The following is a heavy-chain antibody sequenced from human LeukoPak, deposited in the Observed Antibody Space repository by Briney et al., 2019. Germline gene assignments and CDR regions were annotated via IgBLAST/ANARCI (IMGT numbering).Heavy chain of an antibody. CDR3: AREGIAARSEAFEY. D-gene: IGHD6-6*01. CDR2: IGSSSSSI. J-gene: IGHJ4*02. CDR1: GFTFSSYS. Sequence: GSLRLSCAASGFTFSSYSMNWVRQAPGKGLAWVSSIGSSSSSIYYADSVKGRFTIYRDNAKNSLYLQMNSLRAEDTAVYYCAREGIAARSEAFEYWGQGTLVTVSS. V-gene: IGHV3-21*01.